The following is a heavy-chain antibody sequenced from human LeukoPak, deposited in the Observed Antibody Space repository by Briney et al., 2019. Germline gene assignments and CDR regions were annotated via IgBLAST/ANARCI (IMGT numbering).Heavy chain of an antibody. V-gene: IGHV1-2*02. CDR3: ARVKDFWSGYPFHY. Sequence: GASVKVSCKASGYTFTGYYMHWVRQAPGQGLEWMGWINPNSGGTNYAQKFQGRVTMTRDTSISTAYMELSRLRSDDTAVYYCARVKDFWSGYPFHYWGQGTLLTVSS. J-gene: IGHJ4*02. CDR1: GYTFTGYY. D-gene: IGHD3-3*01. CDR2: INPNSGGT.